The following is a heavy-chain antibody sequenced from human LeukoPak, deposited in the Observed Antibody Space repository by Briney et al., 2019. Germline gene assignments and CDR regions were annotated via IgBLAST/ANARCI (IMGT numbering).Heavy chain of an antibody. CDR1: GGSISSYY. D-gene: IGHD3-9*01. CDR2: IYYSGST. CDR3: ARLRYFDWPTFDY. J-gene: IGHJ4*02. Sequence: SETLSLTCTVSGGSISSYYWGWIRQPPGKGLEWIGSIYYSGSTYYNPSLKSRVTISVDTSKNQFSLKLSSVTAADTAVYYCARLRYFDWPTFDYWGQGTLVTVSS. V-gene: IGHV4-39*01.